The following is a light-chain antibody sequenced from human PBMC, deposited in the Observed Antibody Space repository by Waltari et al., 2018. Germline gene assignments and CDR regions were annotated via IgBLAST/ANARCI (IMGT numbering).Light chain of an antibody. V-gene: IGKV1-9*01. CDR3: QQLNSYPIT. CDR1: QGISSY. J-gene: IGKJ5*01. Sequence: DIKLTQSPSFLSASVGDRVNITCRASQGISSYLAWYQQKPGKAPKLLIYAASTLQSGVPSRFSGSGSGTEFTLTISSLQPEDFATYYCQQLNSYPITFGQGTRLEIK. CDR2: AAS.